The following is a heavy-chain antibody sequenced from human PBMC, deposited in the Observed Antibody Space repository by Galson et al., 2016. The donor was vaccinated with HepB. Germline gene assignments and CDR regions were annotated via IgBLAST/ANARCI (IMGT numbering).Heavy chain of an antibody. CDR2: IYWDDDK. CDR3: AHSRRIAMVRGGTGDYVMDV. V-gene: IGHV2-5*02. D-gene: IGHD3-10*01. Sequence: PALVKPTQTLTLTCTFSGFSLNTYSVGVGWMRQPPGKAPEWLALIYWDDDKGYSPSLESRLSITKDTSKNQVVLTVANMDPVDTATYYCAHSRRIAMVRGGTGDYVMDVWGQGTAVTVSS. CDR1: GFSLNTYSVG. J-gene: IGHJ6*02.